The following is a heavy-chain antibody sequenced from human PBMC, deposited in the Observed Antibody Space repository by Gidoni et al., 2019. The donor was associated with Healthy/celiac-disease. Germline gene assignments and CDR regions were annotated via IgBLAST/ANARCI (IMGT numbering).Heavy chain of an antibody. Sequence: QITLKESGPTLVKPTQTLTLTCTLPGFALSTSGVGVGWIRQPPGKALEWLALIYWDADKRYSPSLKSRLTLTKDTSNNQVVLTMTNMDPVDTATYYCAHSIRDYVWGSHFDYWGQGTLVTVSS. D-gene: IGHD3-16*01. J-gene: IGHJ4*02. V-gene: IGHV2-5*02. CDR2: IYWDADK. CDR1: GFALSTSGVG. CDR3: AHSIRDYVWGSHFDY.